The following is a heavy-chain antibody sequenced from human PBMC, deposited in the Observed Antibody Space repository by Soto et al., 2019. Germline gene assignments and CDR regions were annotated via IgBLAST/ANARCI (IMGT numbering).Heavy chain of an antibody. D-gene: IGHD3-10*01. CDR1: GFTFSSYG. Sequence: LRLSCAASGFTFSSYGMHWVRQAPGKGLEWVAVIWYDGSNKYYADSVKGRFTISRDNSKNTLYLQMNSLRAEDTAVYYCARGGDGLRPFDYWGQGTLVTVSS. CDR3: ARGGDGLRPFDY. CDR2: IWYDGSNK. V-gene: IGHV3-33*01. J-gene: IGHJ4*02.